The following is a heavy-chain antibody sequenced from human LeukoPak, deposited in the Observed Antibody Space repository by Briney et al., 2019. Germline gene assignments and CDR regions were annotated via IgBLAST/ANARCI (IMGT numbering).Heavy chain of an antibody. CDR3: ARHGGSYTFDY. D-gene: IGHD1-26*01. J-gene: IGHJ4*02. Sequence: SETLSLTGTDTGGSISGYYWSWVRQPPGKGLEWIGFNSYSGASSYNPSLKSRVTISVDSSKNQFSLKLSSVTAADTAVYFCARHGGSYTFDYWGQGTLVTVSS. V-gene: IGHV4-59*08. CDR1: GGSISGYY. CDR2: NSYSGAS.